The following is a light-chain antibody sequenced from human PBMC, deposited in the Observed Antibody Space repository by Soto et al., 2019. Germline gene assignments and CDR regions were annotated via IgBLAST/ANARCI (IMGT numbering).Light chain of an antibody. Sequence: EIVMTQSPATLSVSPGERATLSCRASQSVSSNLAWYQQKPRQAPRLLIYGASTRATGIPARFSGSGSGTEFTLTISSLQSEDFAVYYCQQYNNWPPGTFGQGTKVEIQ. CDR1: QSVSSN. V-gene: IGKV3-15*01. J-gene: IGKJ1*01. CDR3: QQYNNWPPGT. CDR2: GAS.